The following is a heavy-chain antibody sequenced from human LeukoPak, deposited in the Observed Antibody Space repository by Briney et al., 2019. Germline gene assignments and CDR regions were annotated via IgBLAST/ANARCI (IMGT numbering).Heavy chain of an antibody. CDR1: GGSISSYY. CDR3: ARGRDTHDAFDI. V-gene: IGHV4-59*01. Sequence: KPSETLSLTCTVSGGSISSYYWSWIRQPPGKGLEWIGYIYYSGSTNYNPSLKSRVTIPVDTSKNQFSLKLSSVTAADTAVYYCARGRDTHDAFDIWGQGTMVTVSS. D-gene: IGHD2-15*01. CDR2: IYYSGST. J-gene: IGHJ3*02.